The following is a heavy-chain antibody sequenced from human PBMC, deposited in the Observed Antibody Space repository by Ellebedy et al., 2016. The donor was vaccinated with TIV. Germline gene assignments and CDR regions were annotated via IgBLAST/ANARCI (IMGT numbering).Heavy chain of an antibody. CDR3: AKVGRRYYESSGDP. D-gene: IGHD3-22*01. J-gene: IGHJ5*02. CDR2: ISAGGGAT. CDR1: GFTFSNYV. Sequence: PGGSLRLSCAASGFTFSNYVMSWVRQAPGKGLEWVSTISAGGGATYYADSVKGRFNISRDNSENTLYLQMNSLRAEDTAVYCCAKVGRRYYESSGDPWGQGSLVTVSS. V-gene: IGHV3-23*01.